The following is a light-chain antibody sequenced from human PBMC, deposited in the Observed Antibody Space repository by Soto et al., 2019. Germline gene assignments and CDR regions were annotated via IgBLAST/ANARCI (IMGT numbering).Light chain of an antibody. CDR3: QQYENLPA. J-gene: IGKJ5*01. V-gene: IGKV1-33*01. Sequence: DIQMTQSPSSLSASVGSRVPITSQASQNINNYLNWYQQKPGRVPKLLIYDASNLEAGVPSRFRGSGSGTDFTLTISRLQPEDIATYYCQQYENLPAFGKGTQLEIK. CDR2: DAS. CDR1: QNINNY.